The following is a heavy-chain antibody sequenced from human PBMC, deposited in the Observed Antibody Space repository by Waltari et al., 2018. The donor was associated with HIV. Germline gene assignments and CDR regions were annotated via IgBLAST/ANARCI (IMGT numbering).Heavy chain of an antibody. CDR1: GFTFSSYA. CDR2: IAYDGSNK. V-gene: IGHV3-30*04. J-gene: IGHJ4*02. D-gene: IGHD3-22*01. CDR3: ARDLKEYFYVSSGYSGFDY. Sequence: QVQLGESGGGVVQPGRALRLSCAASGFTFSSYAMHWVRQAPGEGLEWVAVIAYDGSNKYYADSVKGRLTSSRDNAKNTLDLQMNSLRAEDTAVYYCARDLKEYFYVSSGYSGFDYWGQGTLVTVSS.